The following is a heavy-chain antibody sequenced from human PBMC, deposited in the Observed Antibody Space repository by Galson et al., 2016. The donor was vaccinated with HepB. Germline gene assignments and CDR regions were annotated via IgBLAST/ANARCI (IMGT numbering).Heavy chain of an antibody. CDR3: AGDSSSGLRTFDV. Sequence: SLRLSCAASGFTFSSYWMTWVRQTPGQGLKWVANIRRDATQKNYVDSVKGRFTISRDNAKNSLFLQMNSLRAADTAVYYCAGDSSSGLRTFDVWGQGRMVTVSS. CDR1: GFTFSSYW. J-gene: IGHJ3*01. V-gene: IGHV3-7*03. D-gene: IGHD4-17*01. CDR2: IRRDATQK.